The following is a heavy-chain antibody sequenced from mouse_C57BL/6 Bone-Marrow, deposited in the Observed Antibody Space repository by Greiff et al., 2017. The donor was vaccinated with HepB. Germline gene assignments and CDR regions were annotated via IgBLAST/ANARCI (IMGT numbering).Heavy chain of an antibody. J-gene: IGHJ4*01. CDR1: GYTFTSYW. CDR3: ASTVVAPYAMDY. D-gene: IGHD1-1*01. CDR2: IDPSDSYT. V-gene: IGHV1-59*01. Sequence: QVQLKQPGAELVRPGTSVKLSCKASGYTFTSYWMHWVKQRPGQGLEWIGVIDPSDSYTNYNPKFKGKATLTVDTSSSTAYMQLSSLTSEDSEVYYCASTVVAPYAMDYWGQGTSVTVSS.